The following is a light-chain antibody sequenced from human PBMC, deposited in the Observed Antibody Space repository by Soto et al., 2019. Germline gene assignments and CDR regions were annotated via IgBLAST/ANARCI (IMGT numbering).Light chain of an antibody. Sequence: PGESVTLSCRASHSVSTTYLTCYQQKPGQAARLVIYGASTRATGIPARFSGSGSGTEFTLTISSLQSEDFAVYYCQQYNNWPQTFGQGTKVEIK. V-gene: IGKV3-15*01. CDR3: QQYNNWPQT. CDR1: HSVSTTY. CDR2: GAS. J-gene: IGKJ1*01.